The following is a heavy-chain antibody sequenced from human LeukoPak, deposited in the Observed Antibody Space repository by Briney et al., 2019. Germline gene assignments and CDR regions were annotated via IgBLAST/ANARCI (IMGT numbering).Heavy chain of an antibody. CDR1: DGDIYTSPYY. CDR3: ARFFKGGDNGDYSDY. D-gene: IGHD4-17*01. Sequence: PSETLSLTCTFSDGDIYTSPYYWGWTRQPPGKGLEWIGSVYYSGSTYYNPSLKSRVTISIDTSKKQFSLKVNSVTAADTAVYYCARFFKGGDNGDYSDYWGQGTLVTASS. V-gene: IGHV4-39*01. J-gene: IGHJ4*02. CDR2: VYYSGST.